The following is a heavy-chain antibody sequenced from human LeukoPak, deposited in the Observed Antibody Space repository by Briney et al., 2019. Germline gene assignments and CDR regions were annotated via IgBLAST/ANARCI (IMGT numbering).Heavy chain of an antibody. Sequence: SQTLSLTCAISGDSVSSDSAGWNWFRQSPSRGLEWLGRTYYVSKRYNDYAPPVKGRIIISPDTSKNQFSLQLNFVTPEDTAVYYCAREIDGMDVWGQGTTVTVSS. CDR2: TYYVSKRYN. CDR1: GDSVSSDSAG. CDR3: AREIDGMDV. D-gene: IGHD2-21*01. J-gene: IGHJ6*02. V-gene: IGHV6-1*01.